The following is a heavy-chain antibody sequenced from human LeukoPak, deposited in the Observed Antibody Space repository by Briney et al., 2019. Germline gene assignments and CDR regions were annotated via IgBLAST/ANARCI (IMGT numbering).Heavy chain of an antibody. CDR1: GFTFDDHG. J-gene: IGHJ3*01. D-gene: IGHD1-26*01. CDR3: VRERSGRDTDAFDF. CDR2: ISLNGGSI. Sequence: GGSLRLSCAASGFTFDDHGMSWVRQTPGEGLEWVSGISLNGGSIGYAESVKGRFTITRDNAKNSLFLRMDSLRAEDTALYYCVRERSGRDTDAFDFWGQGTMVIVSS. V-gene: IGHV3-20*04.